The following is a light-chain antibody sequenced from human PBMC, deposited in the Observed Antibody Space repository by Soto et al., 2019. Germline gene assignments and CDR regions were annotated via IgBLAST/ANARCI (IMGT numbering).Light chain of an antibody. V-gene: IGLV2-14*03. CDR2: YVD. CDR1: SRDVGAYDY. CDR3: CSDADGRIYF. Sequence: QSALTQPASVSGSPGQSITISCTGTSRDVGAYDYVSWYLQYPDKAPQLLIYYVDHRPSGVSSRFSGSKSGNTASLTISGLQAEDEGDYYGCSDADGRIYFFGTGTKVTVL. J-gene: IGLJ1*01.